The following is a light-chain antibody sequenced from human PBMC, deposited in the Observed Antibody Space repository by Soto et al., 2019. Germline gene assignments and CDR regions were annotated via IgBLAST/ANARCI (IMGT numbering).Light chain of an antibody. V-gene: IGKV1-39*01. CDR1: QSSNTC. CDR3: QQCLRIPLT. J-gene: IGKJ4*01. CDR2: AAS. Sequence: DIQMTQSPSSLSASVGDRVTITCRASQSSNTCLNWYQQKPGKAPQLLIYAASTLQSGVPSTFSGSGSGTDFTITISSLQPEDVATYFCQQCLRIPLTFGGGTKVEIK.